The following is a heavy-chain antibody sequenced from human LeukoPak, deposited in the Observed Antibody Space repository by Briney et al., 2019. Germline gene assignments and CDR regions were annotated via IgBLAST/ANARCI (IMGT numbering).Heavy chain of an antibody. J-gene: IGHJ5*02. D-gene: IGHD1-7*01. V-gene: IGHV1-18*01. Sequence: ASVKVSCKASGYTFTSYGISWVRQAPGQGLEWMGWISAYNGNTNYAQKLQGRVTMTRNTSISTAYMELSSLRSEDTAVYYCARGKYNWNLYNWFDPWGQGTLVTVSS. CDR1: GYTFTSYG. CDR3: ARGKYNWNLYNWFDP. CDR2: ISAYNGNT.